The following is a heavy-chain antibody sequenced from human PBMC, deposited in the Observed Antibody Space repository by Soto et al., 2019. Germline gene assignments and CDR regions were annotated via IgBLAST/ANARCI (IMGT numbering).Heavy chain of an antibody. J-gene: IGHJ3*02. CDR3: TTDPEKTGAYDAFDI. D-gene: IGHD7-27*01. Sequence: GGSLRLSCAASGFTFSNAWMSWVRQAPGKGLEWVGRIKSKTDGGTTDYAAPVKCRFTISRDDSKNTLYLQMNSLKTEDTAVYYCTTDPEKTGAYDAFDIWGQGTMVTVSS. CDR1: GFTFSNAW. V-gene: IGHV3-15*01. CDR2: IKSKTDGGTT.